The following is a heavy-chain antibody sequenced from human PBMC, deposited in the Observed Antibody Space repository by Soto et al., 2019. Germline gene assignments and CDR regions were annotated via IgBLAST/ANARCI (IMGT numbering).Heavy chain of an antibody. CDR1: GFTFSSYG. CDR3: AKGLEYSSSYYFDY. CDR2: ILYDGSNK. J-gene: IGHJ4*02. V-gene: IGHV3-30*18. Sequence: PGGSLRLSCAASGFTFSSYGMHWVRQAPGKGLEWVAVILYDGSNKYYADSVKGRFTISRDNSKNTLYLQMNSLRAEDTAVYYCAKGLEYSSSYYFDYWGQGTLVT. D-gene: IGHD6-6*01.